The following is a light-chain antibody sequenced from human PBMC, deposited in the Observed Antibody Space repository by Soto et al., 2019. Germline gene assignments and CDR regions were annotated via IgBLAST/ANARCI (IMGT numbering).Light chain of an antibody. Sequence: DIQMTQSPSTLAASVGDRVTITCRASQSISSWFAWYHQKPGKAPTLLIYKTSSLESGVPSRFSGSGSGTEFTLTISSLQPDDFATYYCQQYNSSPFTFGPGTKVDIK. CDR3: QQYNSSPFT. CDR1: QSISSW. J-gene: IGKJ3*01. CDR2: KTS. V-gene: IGKV1-5*03.